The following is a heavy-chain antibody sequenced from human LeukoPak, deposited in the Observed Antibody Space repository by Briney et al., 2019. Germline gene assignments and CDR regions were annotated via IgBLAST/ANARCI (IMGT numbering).Heavy chain of an antibody. CDR3: ARPYCSSTSCYYVY. CDR2: INPNSGGT. D-gene: IGHD2-2*01. CDR1: GYTFTGYY. V-gene: IGHV1-2*02. Sequence: ASVKVSCKASGYTFTGYYMHWVRQAPGQELEWMGWINPNSGGTNYAQKFQGRVTMTRDTSISTAYMELSRLRSDDTAVYYCARPYCSSTSCYYVYWGQGTLVTVSS. J-gene: IGHJ4*02.